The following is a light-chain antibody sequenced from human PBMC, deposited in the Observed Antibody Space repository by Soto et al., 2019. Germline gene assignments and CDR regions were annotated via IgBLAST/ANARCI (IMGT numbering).Light chain of an antibody. Sequence: EIVLTQSPGTLSLSPGEGATLSCRASQSISSTFLAWYQHKPGQAPRVLIYGASRRAAGIPDRFSGSGSGTDFPITSSRVEAEDVAVYYCQQYESSWTFGPGTKVEMK. V-gene: IGKV3-20*01. CDR2: GAS. CDR1: QSISSTF. J-gene: IGKJ1*01. CDR3: QQYESSWT.